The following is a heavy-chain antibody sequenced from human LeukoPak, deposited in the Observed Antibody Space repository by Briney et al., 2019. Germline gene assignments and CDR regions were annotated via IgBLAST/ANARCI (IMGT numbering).Heavy chain of an antibody. D-gene: IGHD6-19*01. CDR3: VKDQNPYSSGWQQYFQH. CDR2: ISSNGGST. J-gene: IGHJ1*01. V-gene: IGHV3-64D*09. CDR1: GFTFSSYA. Sequence: PGGYLRLSCSASGFTFSSYAMHWVRQALGKGLEYVSAISSNGGSTYYADSVKGRFTISRDNSKNTLYLQTSSLRAEDTAVYYCVKDQNPYSSGWQQYFQHWGQGTLVTVSS.